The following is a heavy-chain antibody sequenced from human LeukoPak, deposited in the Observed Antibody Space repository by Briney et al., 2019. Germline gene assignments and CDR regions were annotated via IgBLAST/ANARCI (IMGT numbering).Heavy chain of an antibody. CDR1: GGSISGRSHY. Sequence: PSETLSLTCSVSGGSISGRSHYWGWIRQPPGKGLEWIGSIYYSGSTYDNPSLKSRVTISVDTSKNQFSLKLSSVTAADTAVYYCARLLYDSRGYYYFDYWGQGTLVTVSS. J-gene: IGHJ4*02. V-gene: IGHV4-39*01. D-gene: IGHD3-22*01. CDR2: IYYSGST. CDR3: ARLLYDSRGYYYFDY.